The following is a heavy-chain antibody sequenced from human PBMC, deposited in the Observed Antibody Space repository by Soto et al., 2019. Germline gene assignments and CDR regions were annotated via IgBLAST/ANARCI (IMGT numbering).Heavy chain of an antibody. CDR1: GFSFSSYV. Sequence: GGSLRLSCAASGFSFSSYVMHWVRQAPGKGLEWVAGVSNDGYNKDNADSVKGRFTVSRDNSKNTLYLQMTSLRDEDTAVYYSASSGGSQGDFWGQGTLVTVSS. D-gene: IGHD6-25*01. J-gene: IGHJ4*02. CDR2: VSNDGYNK. V-gene: IGHV3-30-3*01. CDR3: ASSGGSQGDF.